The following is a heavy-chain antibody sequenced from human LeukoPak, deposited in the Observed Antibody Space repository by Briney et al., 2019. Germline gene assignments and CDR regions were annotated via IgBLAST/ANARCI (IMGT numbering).Heavy chain of an antibody. V-gene: IGHV3-74*01. Sequence: PGGSLRLSCAASGFPFSSYWMHWVRQAPGKGLVWVSRINSAGSSTSYADSVKGRFTISRDNAKNTLYLQMNSLRAEDTAVYYCARGSGYSYGSPEYWGQGTLVTVSS. CDR3: ARGSGYSYGSPEY. CDR1: GFPFSSYW. J-gene: IGHJ4*01. D-gene: IGHD5-18*01. CDR2: INSAGSST.